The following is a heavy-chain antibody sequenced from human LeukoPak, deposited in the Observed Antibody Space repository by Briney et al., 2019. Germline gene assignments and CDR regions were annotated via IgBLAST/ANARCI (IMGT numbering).Heavy chain of an antibody. J-gene: IGHJ4*02. CDR1: GGSIGSGSYY. Sequence: SETLSLTCTVSGGSIGSGSYYWSWIRQPAGKGLEWIGRIYTSGSTNYNPSLKSRVTISVDTSKNQFSLKLSSVTAADTAVYYCTRITGTNLHYWGQGTLVTVSS. CDR3: TRITGTNLHY. V-gene: IGHV4-61*02. D-gene: IGHD1-7*01. CDR2: IYTSGST.